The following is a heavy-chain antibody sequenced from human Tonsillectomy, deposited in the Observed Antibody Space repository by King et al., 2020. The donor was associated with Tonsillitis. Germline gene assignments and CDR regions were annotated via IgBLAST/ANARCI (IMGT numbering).Heavy chain of an antibody. CDR2: IYYSGST. CDR1: GDSISSYY. V-gene: IGHV4-59*08. CDR3: ARHGVLTTPSFDY. J-gene: IGHJ4*02. Sequence: VQLQESGPGLVKPSETLSLTCTVSGDSISSYYWSWIQQPPGKGLEWIGYIYYSGSTYYNPSLKSRVTISVDTSKNQFSLRLTSVTAADTAVYYCARHGVLTTPSFDYWGQGTLVTVSS. D-gene: IGHD4/OR15-4a*01.